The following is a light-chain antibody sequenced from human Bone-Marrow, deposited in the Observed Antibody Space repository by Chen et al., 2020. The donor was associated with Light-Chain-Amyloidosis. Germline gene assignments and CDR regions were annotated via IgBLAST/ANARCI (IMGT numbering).Light chain of an antibody. CDR2: RDT. V-gene: IGLV3-25*03. CDR3: QAADSRGTYEGI. J-gene: IGLJ2*01. Sequence: SYELTQPPSVSVSPGQTARITCSGDDLPTKYAYWYQQKPGQAPVLVIHRDTERPSGISERVAGSSSGTTATVTSSGVQAEDEADYHCQAADSRGTYEGIVGGGTKLTVL. CDR1: DLPTKY.